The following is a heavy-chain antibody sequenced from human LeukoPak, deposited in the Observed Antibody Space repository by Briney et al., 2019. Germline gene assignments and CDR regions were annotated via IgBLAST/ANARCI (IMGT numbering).Heavy chain of an antibody. J-gene: IGHJ3*02. Sequence: SVKVSCKASGGTFSSYTISWVRQAPGQGLEWMGRIIPILGIANYAQKFQGRVTITADKSTSTAYMGLSSLRSEDTAVYYCARAGEMATPPRAFDIWGQGTMVTVSS. CDR1: GGTFSSYT. V-gene: IGHV1-69*02. CDR3: ARAGEMATPPRAFDI. CDR2: IIPILGIA. D-gene: IGHD5-24*01.